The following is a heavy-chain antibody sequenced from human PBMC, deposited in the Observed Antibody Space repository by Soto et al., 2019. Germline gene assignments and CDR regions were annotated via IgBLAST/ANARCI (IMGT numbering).Heavy chain of an antibody. D-gene: IGHD6-13*01. J-gene: IGHJ4*02. CDR3: ARDRSSSWQGGFEY. CDR1: GFTFSSYG. V-gene: IGHV3-33*01. Sequence: GRSLRLSCAASGFTFSSYGTHRVRQAPGKGLEWVAVIWYDGSNKHYADSVKGRFTISRDNSKNTLYLQMNSLRAEDTAVYYCARDRSSSWQGGFEYWGQGTLVTVSS. CDR2: IWYDGSNK.